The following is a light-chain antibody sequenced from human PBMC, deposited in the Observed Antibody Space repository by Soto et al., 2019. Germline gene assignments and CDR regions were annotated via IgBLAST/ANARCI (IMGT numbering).Light chain of an antibody. Sequence: DIQMTQSPSSLSASVGDRVTITCRASQSISSYLNWYQQKPGKAPKLLIYAASSLQSGVPSRFSGSGSGTDFTLNISSLQPEDFATYYCQQAYSLPLTFGGGTKVDIK. J-gene: IGKJ4*01. V-gene: IGKV1-39*01. CDR3: QQAYSLPLT. CDR2: AAS. CDR1: QSISSY.